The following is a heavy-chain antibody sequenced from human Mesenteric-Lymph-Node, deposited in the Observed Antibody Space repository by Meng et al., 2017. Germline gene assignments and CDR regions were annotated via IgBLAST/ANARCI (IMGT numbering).Heavy chain of an antibody. CDR3: VRGGSGFPFFDY. V-gene: IGHV4-4*02. Sequence: GSLRLSCAVSGTSISISNWWSWVRQPPGKGLEWIGEVYHSGNTNYNPSLKSRVTISVDKLKNQFSLNVNSVTAADTAVYYCVRGGSGFPFFDYWGQGTLVTGYS. D-gene: IGHD2-15*01. CDR1: GTSISISNW. J-gene: IGHJ4*02. CDR2: VYHSGNT.